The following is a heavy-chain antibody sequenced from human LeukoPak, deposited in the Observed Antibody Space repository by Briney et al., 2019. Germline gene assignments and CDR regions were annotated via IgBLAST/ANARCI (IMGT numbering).Heavy chain of an antibody. Sequence: SQTLSLTCTVSGGSISSGGYYWSWIRQPPGKGLEWIGYIYHSGSTYYNPSLKSRGTISVDRSKNQFSLKLSSVTAADTAVYYCASSNSYSGSGSYFDYWGQGTLVTVSS. D-gene: IGHD3-10*01. CDR3: ASSNSYSGSGSYFDY. J-gene: IGHJ4*02. CDR1: GGSISSGGYY. CDR2: IYHSGST. V-gene: IGHV4-30-2*01.